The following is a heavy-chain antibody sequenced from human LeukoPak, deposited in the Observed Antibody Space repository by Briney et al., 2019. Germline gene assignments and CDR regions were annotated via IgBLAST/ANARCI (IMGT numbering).Heavy chain of an antibody. D-gene: IGHD3-22*01. CDR3: ARGVSGYYRTFDY. J-gene: IGHJ4*02. CDR1: GGSFSGYY. CDR2: TNHSGST. Sequence: SETLSLTCAVYGGSFSGYYWSWIRQPPGKGLEWIGETNHSGSTNYNPSLKSRVTISVDTSKNQFSLKLSSVTAADTAVYYCARGVSGYYRTFDYWGQGTLVTVSS. V-gene: IGHV4-34*01.